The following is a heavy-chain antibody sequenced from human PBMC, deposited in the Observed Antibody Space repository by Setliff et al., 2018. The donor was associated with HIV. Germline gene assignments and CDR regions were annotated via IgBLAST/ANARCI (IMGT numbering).Heavy chain of an antibody. CDR1: GGSISSGGYY. CDR2: IYYSGST. Sequence: PSETLSLTCTVSGGSISSGGYYWSWIRQQPGKGLEWIGYIYYSGSTYYNPSLKSRVTISVDTSKNQFSLKLNSVTAADTAVYYCARHGAFYYYYYMDVWGKGTTVTVSS. CDR3: ARHGAFYYYYYMDV. V-gene: IGHV4-31*03. J-gene: IGHJ6*03.